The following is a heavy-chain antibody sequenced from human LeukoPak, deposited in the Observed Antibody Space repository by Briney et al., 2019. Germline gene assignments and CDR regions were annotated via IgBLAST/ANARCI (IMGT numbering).Heavy chain of an antibody. CDR3: ARSQSSDYDFWSGYYTRYYMDV. V-gene: IGHV4-59*01. J-gene: IGHJ6*03. CDR1: GGSISSYY. D-gene: IGHD3-3*01. Sequence: KPSETLSLTCTVSGGSISSYYWSWIRQPPGKGLEWIGYIYYSGGTNYNPSLKSRVTISVDTSKNQFSLKLSSVTAADTAVYYCARSQSSDYDFWSGYYTRYYMDVWGKGTTVTVSS. CDR2: IYYSGGT.